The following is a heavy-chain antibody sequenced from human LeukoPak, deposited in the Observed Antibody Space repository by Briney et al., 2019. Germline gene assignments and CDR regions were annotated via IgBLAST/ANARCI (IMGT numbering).Heavy chain of an antibody. CDR2: ISYDGSNK. J-gene: IGHJ4*02. V-gene: IGHV3-30-3*01. D-gene: IGHD5-12*01. CDR1: GFTFSTYA. Sequence: PGRSLRLSCAASGFTFSTYAMHWVRQAPGKGLEWVAVISYDGSNKNYADSVKGRFTISRDNSKNTLYLQMNRLRAEDTAVYYCASGSGFDCNFWGQGSLVTVSS. CDR3: ASGSGFDCNF.